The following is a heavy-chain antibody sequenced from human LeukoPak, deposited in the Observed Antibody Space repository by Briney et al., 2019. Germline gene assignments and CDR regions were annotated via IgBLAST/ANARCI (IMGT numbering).Heavy chain of an antibody. CDR2: IESKTDGGTT. J-gene: IGHJ4*02. CDR1: GFSFSDAW. CDR3: TTYGSGRKFDY. Sequence: GGSLRLSCAASGFSFSDAWMSWVRQIPGKGLEWVGRIESKTDGGTTDYAAPVKGRFTISRDDSTNTLYLQMNSLKSENTAVYYCTTYGSGRKFDYWGQGILVTVSS. V-gene: IGHV3-15*04. D-gene: IGHD3-10*01.